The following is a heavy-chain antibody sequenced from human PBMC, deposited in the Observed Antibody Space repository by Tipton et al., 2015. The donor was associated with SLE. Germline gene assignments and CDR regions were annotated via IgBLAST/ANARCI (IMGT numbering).Heavy chain of an antibody. CDR2: INYSGNT. V-gene: IGHV4-34*01. D-gene: IGHD6-19*01. Sequence: TLSLTCAVSGGPFNGFFWTWIRQPPGKGLEWIGEINYSGNTNYNPSLKSRVTISVDTSKKHFSLRLSSVTAAETAVYYCARARQWLVGYYLGQGTPVIVSS. CDR3: ARARQWLVGYY. J-gene: IGHJ4*02. CDR1: GGPFNGFF.